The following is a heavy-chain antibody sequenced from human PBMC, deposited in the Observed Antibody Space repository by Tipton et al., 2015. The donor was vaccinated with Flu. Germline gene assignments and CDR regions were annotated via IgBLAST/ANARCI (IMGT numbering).Heavy chain of an antibody. CDR3: ARDGPPYSPTSGWFDP. D-gene: IGHD1-26*01. Sequence: SLRLSCAASGFTIRSYWMHWVRQAPGKGLEWVANINQDGSEKHYVDSVKGRFTISRDNARNSLYLQMNSLRADDTAVYFCARDGPPYSPTSGWFDPWGQGTLVTVSS. V-gene: IGHV3-7*01. CDR2: INQDGSEK. CDR1: GFTIRSYW. J-gene: IGHJ5*02.